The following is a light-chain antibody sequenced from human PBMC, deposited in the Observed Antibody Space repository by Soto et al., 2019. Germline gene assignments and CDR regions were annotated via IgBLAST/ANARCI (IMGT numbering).Light chain of an antibody. Sequence: IQMTQSPSTLSASVGDRVTITCRASQSISNRLAWYQQTPGKAPKLLIFKASTSQSGVPSSFSGSGSGTEFTLTISSLQPCDFATYYCQQYDNYPLTFGQGTKVEV. CDR2: KAS. V-gene: IGKV1-5*03. J-gene: IGKJ1*01. CDR1: QSISNR. CDR3: QQYDNYPLT.